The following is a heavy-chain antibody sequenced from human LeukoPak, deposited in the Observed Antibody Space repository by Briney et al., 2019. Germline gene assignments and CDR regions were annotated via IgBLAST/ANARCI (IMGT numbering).Heavy chain of an antibody. CDR2: ISAYNGNT. Sequence: GASVKVSCKASGYTFTSYGISWVRQAPGQGLEWMGWISAYNGNTNYAQKLQGRVTMTTDTSTSTAYMELRSLRSDDTAVYYCARDSSSRYYYYYGMDVWGQGTTVTVSS. CDR3: ARDSSSRYYYYYGMDV. V-gene: IGHV1-18*01. D-gene: IGHD6-13*01. CDR1: GYTFTSYG. J-gene: IGHJ6*02.